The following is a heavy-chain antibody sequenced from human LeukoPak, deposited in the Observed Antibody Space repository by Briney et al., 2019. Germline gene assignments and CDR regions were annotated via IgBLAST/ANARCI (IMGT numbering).Heavy chain of an antibody. J-gene: IGHJ4*02. D-gene: IGHD2-2*01. CDR2: IYWNDDK. V-gene: IGHV2-5*01. CDR3: AHNGVYCSSTSCYDY. CDR1: GFSLSTSGVG. Sequence: SGPTLVNPTQALTLTCTFSGFSLSTSGVGVGWIRQPPGKALEWLALIYWNDDKRYSPSLKSRLTITKDTSKNQVVLTMTNMDPVDTATYYCAHNGVYCSSTSCYDYWGQGTLVTVSS.